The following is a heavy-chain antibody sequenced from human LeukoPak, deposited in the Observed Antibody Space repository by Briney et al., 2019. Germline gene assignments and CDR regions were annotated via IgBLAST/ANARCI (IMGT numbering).Heavy chain of an antibody. V-gene: IGHV3-21*01. CDR1: GFTFSFYS. CDR3: AREDCSSTSCYDPSVSDY. CDR2: ISSSSSSK. Sequence: GGSLRLSCGASGFTFSFYSMNWVRQAPGKGLEWVSTISSSSSSKYYADSVKGRFTISRDNAKNSLYLQMNSLRAEDTAVYYCAREDCSSTSCYDPSVSDYWGQGTLVTVSS. D-gene: IGHD2-2*01. J-gene: IGHJ4*02.